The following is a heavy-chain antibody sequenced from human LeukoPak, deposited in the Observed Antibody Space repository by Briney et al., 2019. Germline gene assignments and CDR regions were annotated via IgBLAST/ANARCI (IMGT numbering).Heavy chain of an antibody. J-gene: IGHJ4*02. CDR2: IYPGGSDT. CDR1: GYSFTRYW. CDR3: ATGYCTSTTCYRSRFDY. D-gene: IGHD2-2*01. V-gene: IGHV5-51*01. Sequence: PGESLKISGKGSGYSFTRYWIGGVRPMPGKGLEWMGIIYPGGSDTRYSPSFQGHVTISADKSISTAYLQGSSLKASDTAMFYCATGYCTSTTCYRSRFDYWGQGPLVTVSS.